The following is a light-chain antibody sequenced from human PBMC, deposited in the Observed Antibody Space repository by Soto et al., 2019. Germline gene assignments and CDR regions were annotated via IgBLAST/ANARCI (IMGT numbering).Light chain of an antibody. CDR2: GAS. CDR3: QQYGSSPPN. J-gene: IGKJ5*01. Sequence: EIELTQSPGTLSLSPGERATISCRASQSVSSSYLAWYQQKPGQAPRLLIYGASSRATGIPDRFSGSGSGTEFTLTISRLEPEDFAVYYCQQYGSSPPNFGQGTRLEIK. CDR1: QSVSSSY. V-gene: IGKV3-20*01.